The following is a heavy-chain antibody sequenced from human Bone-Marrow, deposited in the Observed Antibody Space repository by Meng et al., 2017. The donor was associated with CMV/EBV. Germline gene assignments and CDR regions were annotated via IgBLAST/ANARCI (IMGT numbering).Heavy chain of an antibody. CDR2: ISSSSSYI. CDR1: GFTFSSYS. CDR3: ARVISLEPTPSFYYYYGKDV. Sequence: GGSLRLSCAASGFTFSSYSMNWVRQAPGKGLEWVSSISSSSSYIYYADSVKGRFTISRDNAKNSLYLQMNSLRAEDTAVYYCARVISLEPTPSFYYYYGKDVWGQGTTVTVSS. V-gene: IGHV3-21*01. J-gene: IGHJ6*02. D-gene: IGHD1-1*01.